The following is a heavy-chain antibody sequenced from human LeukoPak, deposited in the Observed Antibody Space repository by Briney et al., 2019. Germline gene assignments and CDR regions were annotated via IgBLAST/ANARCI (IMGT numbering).Heavy chain of an antibody. CDR1: GFTFSSYT. V-gene: IGHV3-21*01. J-gene: IGHJ4*02. D-gene: IGHD5-12*01. CDR3: ARDFTGESGYSGY. CDR2: ISPSGASV. Sequence: GGSLRLSCAASGFTFSSYTMNWVRQAPGKGLEWVSSISPSGASVWHADSVKGRFTISRDAATYSVYLQMNSLGADDTAVYYCARDFTGESGYSGYWGRGTLVTVSP.